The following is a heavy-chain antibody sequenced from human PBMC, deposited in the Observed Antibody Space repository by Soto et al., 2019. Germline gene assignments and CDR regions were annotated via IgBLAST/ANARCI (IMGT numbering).Heavy chain of an antibody. Sequence: PSETLSLTCTVSGGSISSSSYYWGWIRQPPGKGLEWIGSIYYSGSTYYNPSLKSRVTISVDTSKNQFSLKLSSVTAADTAVYNCARATSIVLVPAAPKVTWFDPWGQGTLVTVSS. CDR2: IYYSGST. V-gene: IGHV4-39*01. J-gene: IGHJ5*02. D-gene: IGHD2-2*01. CDR1: GGSISSSSYY. CDR3: ARATSIVLVPAAPKVTWFDP.